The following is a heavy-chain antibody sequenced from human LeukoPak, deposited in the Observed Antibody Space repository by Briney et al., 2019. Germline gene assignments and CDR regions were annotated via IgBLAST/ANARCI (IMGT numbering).Heavy chain of an antibody. D-gene: IGHD3-22*01. CDR3: AKVDSSGYYWLTANFDY. CDR2: ISGSGGST. CDR1: GLPFSSYA. V-gene: IGHV3-23*01. J-gene: IGHJ4*02. Sequence: GGSLRLSCAASGLPFSSYAMSWVRHAPGKGLEWVSRISGSGGSTYYADSVTGRFTISRDNSKNRLYLQMNSLRAEDTAVYYCAKVDSSGYYWLTANFDYWGQGTLVTVSS.